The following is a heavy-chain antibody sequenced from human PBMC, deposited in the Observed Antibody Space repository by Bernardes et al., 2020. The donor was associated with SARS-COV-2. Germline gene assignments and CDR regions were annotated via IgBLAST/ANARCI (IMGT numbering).Heavy chain of an antibody. CDR3: AREETSVAYYYGMDV. J-gene: IGHJ6*02. Sequence: ASVKVSCKASGYTFTSYVIIWVRQAPGQGLEWMGWISAYNGNTNYAQKLQGRVTMTTDTSTSTAYMELRSLRSDDTAVYYCAREETSVAYYYGMDVWGQGTTVTVSS. D-gene: IGHD2-21*01. CDR2: ISAYNGNT. V-gene: IGHV1-18*01. CDR1: GYTFTSYV.